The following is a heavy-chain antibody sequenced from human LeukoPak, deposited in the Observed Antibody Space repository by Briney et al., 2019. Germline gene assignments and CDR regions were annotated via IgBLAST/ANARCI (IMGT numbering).Heavy chain of an antibody. J-gene: IGHJ6*02. CDR3: ARDLEVVVAANSYGMDV. Sequence: SVKVSCKASGGTFSSYAISWVRQAPGQGLEWMGGIIPIFGTANYAQKFQGRVTITADKSTSTAYMELSSLRSEDTAVYYCARDLEVVVAANSYGMDVWGQGTTVTVSS. CDR2: IIPIFGTA. V-gene: IGHV1-69*06. CDR1: GGTFSSYA. D-gene: IGHD2-15*01.